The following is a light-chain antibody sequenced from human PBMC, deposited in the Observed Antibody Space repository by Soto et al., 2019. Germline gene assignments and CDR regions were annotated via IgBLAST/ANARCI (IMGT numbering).Light chain of an antibody. CDR3: QQFDGSPRT. CDR1: QSVISDY. CDR2: GAS. Sequence: EIVLTQSPGTLSLSPGDRATLSCRASQSVISDYLAWYQQKPGQAPRLLIYGASGRATGIPDRFSGSGSGTDFTLTISRLEPEDFAVYYCQQFDGSPRTFGQGTKVDIK. J-gene: IGKJ1*01. V-gene: IGKV3-20*01.